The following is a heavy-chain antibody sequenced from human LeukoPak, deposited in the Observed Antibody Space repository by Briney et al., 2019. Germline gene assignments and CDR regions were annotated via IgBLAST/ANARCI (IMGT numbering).Heavy chain of an antibody. CDR3: ARGNSSSSKDYYYYMDV. V-gene: IGHV6-1*01. Sequence: SQTLSLTCAISGDSVSSNSAAWNWIRQSPSRGLEWLGRTYYRSKWYNDYAVSVKSRITINPDTSKNQFSLQLNSVTPEDTAVYYCARGNSSSSKDYYYYMDVWGKGTTVTVSS. J-gene: IGHJ6*03. CDR2: TYYRSKWYN. D-gene: IGHD6-6*01. CDR1: GDSVSSNSAA.